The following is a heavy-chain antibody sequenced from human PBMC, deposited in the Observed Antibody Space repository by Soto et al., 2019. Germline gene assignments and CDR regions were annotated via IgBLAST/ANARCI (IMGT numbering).Heavy chain of an antibody. CDR1: GGSISSGGYY. CDR3: ARGIVVVPAASSEGVYYFDY. J-gene: IGHJ4*02. V-gene: IGHV4-31*03. Sequence: SETLSLTCTVSGGSISSGGYYWSWLRQHPGKGLEWIGYIYYSGSTYSNPSLKSRVTISVDTSKNQFSLKRSSVTAADTAVYYCARGIVVVPAASSEGVYYFDYWGQGTLVTVSS. CDR2: IYYSGST. D-gene: IGHD2-2*01.